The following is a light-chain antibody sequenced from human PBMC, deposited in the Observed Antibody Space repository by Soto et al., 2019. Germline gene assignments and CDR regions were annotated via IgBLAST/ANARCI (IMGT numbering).Light chain of an antibody. CDR1: SSDVGGYNY. V-gene: IGLV2-14*03. J-gene: IGLJ1*01. CDR3: CSYTTSSTYV. CDR2: DVN. Sequence: QSVLTQPASVSGSPGQSIAISCTGTSSDVGGYNYVSWYQQHPGTAPNLMIYDVNNRPSGVSNRFSGSKSGNTASLTISGLQAEDEADYYCCSYTTSSTYVFGTGTKLTVL.